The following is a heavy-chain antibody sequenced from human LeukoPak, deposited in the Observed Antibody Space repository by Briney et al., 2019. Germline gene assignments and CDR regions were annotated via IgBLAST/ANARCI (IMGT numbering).Heavy chain of an antibody. CDR2: IYYSGST. J-gene: IGHJ5*02. V-gene: IGHV4-59*01. Sequence: SETLSLTCTVSGGSISSYYWSWIRQPPGKGLEWIGYIYYSGSTNYNPSLRSRVTISVDTSKNQFSLKLSSVTAADTAVYYCARVGYCTNGVCYGRFDPRGQGTLVTVSS. CDR1: GGSISSYY. CDR3: ARVGYCTNGVCYGRFDP. D-gene: IGHD2-8*01.